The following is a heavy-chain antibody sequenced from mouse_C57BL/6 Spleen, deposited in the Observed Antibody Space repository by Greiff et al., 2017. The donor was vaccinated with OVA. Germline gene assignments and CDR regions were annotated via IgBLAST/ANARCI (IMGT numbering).Heavy chain of an antibody. Sequence: QVQLKESGAELVKPGASVKISCKASGYAFSSYWMNWVKQRPGKGLEWIGQIYPGDGDTNYNGKLKGKATLTADKSSSTAYLQLSSLTSEDSAVYFCARKGGYGNYYFDYWGEGTTLTVSS. CDR2: IYPGDGDT. J-gene: IGHJ2*01. V-gene: IGHV1-80*01. CDR1: GYAFSSYW. D-gene: IGHD2-1*01. CDR3: ARKGGYGNYYFDY.